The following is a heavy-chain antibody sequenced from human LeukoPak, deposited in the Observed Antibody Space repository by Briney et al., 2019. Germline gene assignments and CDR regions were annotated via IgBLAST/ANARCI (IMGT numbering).Heavy chain of an antibody. CDR2: IRYDGSNK. J-gene: IGHJ6*02. CDR3: AKVPGHLLNYYYGMDV. V-gene: IGHV3-30*02. D-gene: IGHD1-26*01. CDR1: GFTFSSYG. Sequence: PGGSLRLSCAASGFTFSSYGMHWVRQAPGKGLEWVAFIRYDGSNKYYADSVKGRFTISRDNSKNTLYLQMNSLRAEDTAVYYCAKVPGHLLNYYYGMDVWGQGTTVTVSS.